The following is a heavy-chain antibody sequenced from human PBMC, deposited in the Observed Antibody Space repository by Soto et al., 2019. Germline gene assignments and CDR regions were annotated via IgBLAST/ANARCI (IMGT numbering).Heavy chain of an antibody. CDR3: ARGGYFDSSNYLAY. D-gene: IGHD3-22*01. CDR1: GYTFTSYG. Sequence: ASVKVSCKASGYTFTSYGINWVRQAPGRGLEWMGWINPGNGNTKYSQQFQGRVIIDRDTSASTAYMELSSLRPEDTAVYYCARGGYFDSSNYLAYWGLGTMVTVSS. V-gene: IGHV1-3*01. CDR2: INPGNGNT. J-gene: IGHJ4*02.